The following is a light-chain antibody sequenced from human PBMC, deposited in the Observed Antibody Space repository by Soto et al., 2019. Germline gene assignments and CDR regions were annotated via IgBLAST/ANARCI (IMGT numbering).Light chain of an antibody. CDR3: SSYAGSYILGV. CDR1: SSDVGGYDF. V-gene: IGLV2-11*01. Sequence: QSALAQPRSVSGSPGQSVTLSCTGTSSDVGGYDFVSWYQQYPGKAPKLIIFDVTERTSGVPDRFSGSKSGNSASLTISGLQAEDEADYYCSSYAGSYILGVFGGGTQLT. CDR2: DVT. J-gene: IGLJ3*02.